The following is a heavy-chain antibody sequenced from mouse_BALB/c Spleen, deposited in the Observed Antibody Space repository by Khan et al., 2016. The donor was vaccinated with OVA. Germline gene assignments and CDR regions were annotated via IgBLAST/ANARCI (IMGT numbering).Heavy chain of an antibody. CDR2: INPTSGYI. CDR1: GYTFTTYW. V-gene: IGHV1-7*01. CDR3: ARDRIDY. J-gene: IGHJ2*01. Sequence: QVQLQQSGAELAKPGASVKMSCKASGYTFTTYWMHWVKQRPGQGLEWIGYINPTSGYIDYNQKFKDKATLTADKSSSTAYMQLSSLTSDDSAVYYCARDRIDYGGQGTTLTVSS.